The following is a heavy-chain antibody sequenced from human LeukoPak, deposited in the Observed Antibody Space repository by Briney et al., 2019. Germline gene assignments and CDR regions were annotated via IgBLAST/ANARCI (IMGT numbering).Heavy chain of an antibody. CDR2: IIPIFGTA. Sequence: SVKVSCKASGGTFSSYATSWVRQAPGQGLEWMGRIIPIFGTANYAQKFQGRVTITTDESTSTAYMELSSLRSEDTAVYYCARGGEASNWFDPWGQGTLVTVSS. CDR1: GGTFSSYA. V-gene: IGHV1-69*05. CDR3: ARGGEASNWFDP. D-gene: IGHD3-16*01. J-gene: IGHJ5*02.